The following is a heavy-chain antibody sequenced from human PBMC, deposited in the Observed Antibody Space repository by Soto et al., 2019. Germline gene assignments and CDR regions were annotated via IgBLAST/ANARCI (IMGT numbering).Heavy chain of an antibody. CDR3: ARVRCGYDSSGCPYFDY. CDR1: GDSISSYY. D-gene: IGHD3-22*01. Sequence: SETLSLTCDVSGDSISSYYWSWIRQPPGKGLEWIGYIYYSGSTNYNPSLKSRVTISVDTSKNQFSLKLSSVTAADTAVYYCARVRCGYDSSGCPYFDYWGQGTLVTVSS. V-gene: IGHV4-59*01. J-gene: IGHJ4*02. CDR2: IYYSGST.